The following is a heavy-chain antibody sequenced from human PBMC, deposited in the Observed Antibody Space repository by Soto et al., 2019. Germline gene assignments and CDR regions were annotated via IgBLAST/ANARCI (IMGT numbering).Heavy chain of an antibody. J-gene: IGHJ4*02. CDR1: GGSISSSSYY. D-gene: IGHD5-18*01. V-gene: IGHV4-39*01. Sequence: QLLESGPGLVKPSETLSLTCTVSGGSISSSSYYWGWIRQPPGKGLEWIGSIYYSGSTYYNPSLKSRVTISVDTSKNQFSLKLSSVTAVDTAVYYCARHVLPFGYRYERFDYWGQGTLVTVSS. CDR2: IYYSGST. CDR3: ARHVLPFGYRYERFDY.